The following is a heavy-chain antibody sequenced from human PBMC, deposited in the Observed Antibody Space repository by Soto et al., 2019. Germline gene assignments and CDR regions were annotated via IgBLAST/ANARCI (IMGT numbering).Heavy chain of an antibody. J-gene: IGHJ6*02. CDR3: VRVGGPLSDYGLHV. CDR1: GFILSDYY. Sequence: QVQLVESGGGLVKPGGSLRLSCAASGFILSDYYMSRIRQAPGKGLDWVSYISVSGTSIYYADSVKGRFTVSKDNAKSKVYLQMNILSTRATAIYCCVRVGGPLSDYGLHVWVQGTTVTVSS. V-gene: IGHV3-11*01. D-gene: IGHD3-16*01. CDR2: ISVSGTSI.